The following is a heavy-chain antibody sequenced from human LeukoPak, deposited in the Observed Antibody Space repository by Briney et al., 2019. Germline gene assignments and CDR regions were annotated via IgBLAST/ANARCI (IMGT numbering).Heavy chain of an antibody. V-gene: IGHV4-61*02. Sequence: SETLSLTCTVSGGSISSGSYYWSWIRQPAGKGLEWIGRIYTSGSTNYNPSLKSRVTISVDTSKNQFSLKLSSVTAADTAMYYCAREASMVRGVITNRAYYYYYMDVWGKGTTVTVSS. CDR3: AREASMVRGVITNRAYYYYYMDV. CDR1: GGSISSGSYY. CDR2: IYTSGST. D-gene: IGHD3-10*01. J-gene: IGHJ6*03.